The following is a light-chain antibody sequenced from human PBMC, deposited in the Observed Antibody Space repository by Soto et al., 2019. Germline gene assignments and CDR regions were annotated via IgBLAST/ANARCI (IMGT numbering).Light chain of an antibody. CDR1: SSDVGSYNL. CDR3: CSYAGRGTYV. CDR2: EGN. Sequence: QSALTQPASVSGSPGQSITISCTGTSSDVGSYNLVSWYQQHPGKAPKLMIYEGNKRPSRVSNRFSGSKSGNTASLTISGLQAEDEADYYCCSYAGRGTYVFGGGTQLTVL. V-gene: IGLV2-23*01. J-gene: IGLJ7*01.